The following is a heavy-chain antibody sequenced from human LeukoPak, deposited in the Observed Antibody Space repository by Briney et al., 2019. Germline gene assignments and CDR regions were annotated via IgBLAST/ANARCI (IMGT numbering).Heavy chain of an antibody. CDR1: GFTFSSYV. D-gene: IGHD3-10*01. Sequence: GGSLRLSCAASGFTFSSYVLSWVRQAPGKAPEWVSGISGSGGSTYSADSVKGRFITSRDNSKNTLYVQMNTLRAEDTAVYYCASSIYASGSSYTFDIWGQGTMVTVSS. CDR2: ISGSGGST. CDR3: ASSIYASGSSYTFDI. V-gene: IGHV3-23*01. J-gene: IGHJ3*02.